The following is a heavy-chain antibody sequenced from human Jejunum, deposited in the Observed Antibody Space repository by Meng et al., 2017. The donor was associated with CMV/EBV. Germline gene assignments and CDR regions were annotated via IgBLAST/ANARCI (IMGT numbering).Heavy chain of an antibody. D-gene: IGHD6-19*01. CDR1: GDTFTSYY. J-gene: IGHJ4*02. CDR3: TRGGGGSGGRFDY. Sequence: QGQVVQVGAEVKKPGASVKVSCKASGDTFTSYYIHWVRQAPGQGLEWMGKINPSGVSTSYAQKFQGRVTMTGDTSTSAVYMELSSLKSEDTAVYYCTRGGGGSGGRFDYWGQGTLVTVSS. CDR2: INPSGVST. V-gene: IGHV1-46*03.